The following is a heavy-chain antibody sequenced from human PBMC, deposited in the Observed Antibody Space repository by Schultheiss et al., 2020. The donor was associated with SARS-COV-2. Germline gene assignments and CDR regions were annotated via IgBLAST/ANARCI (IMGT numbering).Heavy chain of an antibody. Sequence: SETLSLTCTVSGGSISSYYWGWIRQPPGKGLEWIGEINHSGSTNYNPSLKSRVTISVDTSKNQFSLKLSSVTAADTAVYYCARGAVCSSTSCHDYYYYGMDVWGQGTTVTVSS. CDR2: INHSGST. J-gene: IGHJ6*02. CDR3: ARGAVCSSTSCHDYYYYGMDV. CDR1: GGSISSYY. V-gene: IGHV4-34*01. D-gene: IGHD2-2*01.